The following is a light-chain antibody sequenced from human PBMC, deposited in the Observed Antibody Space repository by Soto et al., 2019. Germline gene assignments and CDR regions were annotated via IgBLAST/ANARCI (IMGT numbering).Light chain of an antibody. Sequence: QSVLTQPASVSGSPGQSITISCTGTSSDVGGYNYVSWYQQHPGKAPKLMIFDVTYRPSGVSNRFSGSKSGNTASLTISGLQPEDEADYYCSSYTSSNTLEVFGGGTQLTVL. CDR3: SSYTSSNTLEV. V-gene: IGLV2-14*01. J-gene: IGLJ2*01. CDR2: DVT. CDR1: SSDVGGYNY.